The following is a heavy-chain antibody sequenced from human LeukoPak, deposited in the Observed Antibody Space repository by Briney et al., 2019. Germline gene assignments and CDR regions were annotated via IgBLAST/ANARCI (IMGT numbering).Heavy chain of an antibody. CDR3: ARVYYYDSSGYYYTYYYYMDV. CDR2: IYHSGST. D-gene: IGHD3-22*01. J-gene: IGHJ6*03. Sequence: KPSETLSLTCTVSGYSISSGDYWGWIRQPPGKGLEWSGSIYHSGSTYYNPSLKSRVTISVDTSKNQFSLKLSSVTAADTAVYYCARVYYYDSSGYYYTYYYYMDVWGKGTTVTVSS. CDR1: GYSISSGDY. V-gene: IGHV4-38-2*02.